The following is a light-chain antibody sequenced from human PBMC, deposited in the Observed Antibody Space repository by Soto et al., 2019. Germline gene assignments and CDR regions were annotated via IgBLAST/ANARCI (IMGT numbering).Light chain of an antibody. J-gene: IGLJ1*01. V-gene: IGLV2-14*01. CDR3: ASGRSGIILV. Sequence: VLPQRSSVTLFPTQSVTIYKTGPRSDIGDSNFISWYQHSPGKAPRLLIYEVNNRPSGVSKRFSGSKAGNTASLTISGLLDDDEADYFCASGRSGIILVFGSRTKATV. CDR2: EVN. CDR1: RSDIGDSNF.